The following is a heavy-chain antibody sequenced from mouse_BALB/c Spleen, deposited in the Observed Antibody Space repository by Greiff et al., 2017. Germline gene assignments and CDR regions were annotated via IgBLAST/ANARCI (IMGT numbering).Heavy chain of an antibody. CDR2: ISSGSSTF. J-gene: IGHJ1*01. CDR3: ARSITTVVDWYFDV. D-gene: IGHD1-1*01. Sequence: EVQVVESGGGLVQPGGSRKLSCAASGFTFSSFGMHWVRQAPEKGLEWVAYISSGSSTFYYADTVKGRFTISRDNPTNTLFLQMNSLRSEDTAMYYCARSITTVVDWYFDVWGAGTTVTVSS. CDR1: GFTFSSFG. V-gene: IGHV5-17*02.